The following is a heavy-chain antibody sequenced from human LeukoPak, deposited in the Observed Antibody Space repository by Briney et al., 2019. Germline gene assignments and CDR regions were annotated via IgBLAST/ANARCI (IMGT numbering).Heavy chain of an antibody. V-gene: IGHV3-23*01. D-gene: IGHD1-26*01. CDR1: GFTFSSYA. CDR3: AKEKWELPGSAFDI. Sequence: GGSLRLSYAASGFTFSSYAMSWVRQAPGKGLEGVSAISGSGGSTYYAASVKGRFTISRDNSKNTLYLQMNSLRAEDTAVYYCAKEKWELPGSAFDIWGQGTVVTVSS. CDR2: ISGSGGST. J-gene: IGHJ3*02.